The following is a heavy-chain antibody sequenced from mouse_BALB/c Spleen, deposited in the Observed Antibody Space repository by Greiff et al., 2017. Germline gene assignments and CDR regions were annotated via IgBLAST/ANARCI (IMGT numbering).Heavy chain of an antibody. CDR2: ISDGGSYT. V-gene: IGHV5-4*02. J-gene: IGHJ4*01. Sequence: DVKLVESGGGLVKPGGSLKLSCAASGFTFSDYYMYWVRQTPEKRLEWVATISDGGSYTYYPDSVKGRFTISRDNAKNNLYLQMSSLKSEDTAMYYCARDEMDYWGQGTSVTVSS. CDR1: GFTFSDYY. CDR3: ARDEMDY.